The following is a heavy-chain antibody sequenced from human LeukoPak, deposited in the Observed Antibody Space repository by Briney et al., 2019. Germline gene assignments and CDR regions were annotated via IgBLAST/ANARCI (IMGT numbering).Heavy chain of an antibody. J-gene: IGHJ4*02. V-gene: IGHV4-59*11. D-gene: IGHD6-6*01. CDR1: GGSITSRHY. CDR2: IYYSGST. Sequence: SETLSLTCTVSGGSITSRHYWGWIRQPPGKGLEWIGYIYYSGSTNYNPSLKSRVTISVDTAKNQFSLKLSSVTAADTAVYYCATWSISSSSFDYWGQGTLVTVSS. CDR3: ATWSISSSSFDY.